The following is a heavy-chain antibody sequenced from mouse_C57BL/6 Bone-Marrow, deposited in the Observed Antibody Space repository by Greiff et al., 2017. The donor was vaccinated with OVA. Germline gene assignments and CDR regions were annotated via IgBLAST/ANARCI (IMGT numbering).Heavy chain of an antibody. V-gene: IGHV2-9-1*01. CDR3: ALAPYYSLAMDY. D-gene: IGHD1-1*01. J-gene: IGHJ4*01. Sequence: QVQLKESGPGLVAPSQCLSITCTVSGFSLTSYAMSWVRQPPGKGLEWLGVIWTGGGTNYNSALKSRLSISKDYYKSQVFLKMNSLQTDDTARYYCALAPYYSLAMDYWGQGTSVTVSS. CDR2: IWTGGGT. CDR1: GFSLTSYA.